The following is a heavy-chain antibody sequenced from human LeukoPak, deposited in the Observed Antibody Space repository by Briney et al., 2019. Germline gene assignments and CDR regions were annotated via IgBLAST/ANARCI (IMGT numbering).Heavy chain of an antibody. Sequence: EASVKVSCKVSGYTLTELSMHWVRQAPGKGLEWMGGFDPEDGETIYAQKFQGRVTMTRDTSISTAYMELSRLRSDDTAVYYCARARIAAARGAFDIWGQGTMVTVSS. CDR2: FDPEDGET. CDR1: GYTLTELS. J-gene: IGHJ3*02. D-gene: IGHD6-13*01. CDR3: ARARIAAARGAFDI. V-gene: IGHV1-24*01.